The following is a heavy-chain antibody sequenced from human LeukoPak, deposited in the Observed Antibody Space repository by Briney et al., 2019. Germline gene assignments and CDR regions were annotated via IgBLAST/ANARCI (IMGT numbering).Heavy chain of an antibody. D-gene: IGHD2-2*02. Sequence: GGSLRLSCAASGFTFSDYYMSWIRQAPGKGLEWVSYISSSGSTIYCADSVKGRFTISRDNAKNSLYLQMNSLRAEDTAVYYCARRDIVVVPAAIDYYYYMDVWGKGTTVTVSS. CDR2: ISSSGSTI. V-gene: IGHV3-11*01. J-gene: IGHJ6*03. CDR1: GFTFSDYY. CDR3: ARRDIVVVPAAIDYYYYMDV.